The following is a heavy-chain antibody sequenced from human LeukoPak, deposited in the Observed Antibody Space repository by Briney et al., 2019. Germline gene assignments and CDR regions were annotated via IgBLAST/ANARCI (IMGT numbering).Heavy chain of an antibody. CDR1: GGSLSSRSHY. Sequence: SETLSLTCTVSGGSLSSRSHYWGWIRQPPGKGLEWIGRIYTSGSTNYNPSLKSRVTISVDTSKNQFSLKLSSVTAADTAVYYCARGYYFDWLSPPTYWGQGTLVTVSS. CDR2: IYTSGST. CDR3: ARGYYFDWLSPPTY. D-gene: IGHD3-9*01. V-gene: IGHV4-61*02. J-gene: IGHJ4*02.